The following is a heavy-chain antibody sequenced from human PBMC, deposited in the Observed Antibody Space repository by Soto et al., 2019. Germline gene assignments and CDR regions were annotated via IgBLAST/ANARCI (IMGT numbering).Heavy chain of an antibody. V-gene: IGHV4-39*01. Sequence: PSETLSLTCTFSGGSIRSDFYYWGWIRQTPGEGLEWIGSIDNSGNTYYTPSLSSRVTISGDTSKNQFSLQLNSVTPEDTAVYYCARSVAAAARFGISFNPHYYYGMDVWGQGTTVTVSS. CDR3: ARSVAAAARFGISFNPHYYYGMDV. CDR2: IDNSGNT. J-gene: IGHJ6*02. D-gene: IGHD6-13*01. CDR1: GGSIRSDFYY.